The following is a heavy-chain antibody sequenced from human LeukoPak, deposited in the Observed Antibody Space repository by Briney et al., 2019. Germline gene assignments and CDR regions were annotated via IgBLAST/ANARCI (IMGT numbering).Heavy chain of an antibody. CDR2: IWHDGGKK. CDR1: GFTFGKYG. CDR3: AKALTKYYYDSSGNWFDP. Sequence: GRSLRLSCAASGFTFGKYGMHWVRQAPGKGLEWVAVIWHDGGKKYYADSVKGRFTISRDNSKNTLYLQMISLRAEDTAVYYCAKALTKYYYDSSGNWFDPWGQGTLVTVSS. V-gene: IGHV3-33*06. J-gene: IGHJ5*02. D-gene: IGHD3-22*01.